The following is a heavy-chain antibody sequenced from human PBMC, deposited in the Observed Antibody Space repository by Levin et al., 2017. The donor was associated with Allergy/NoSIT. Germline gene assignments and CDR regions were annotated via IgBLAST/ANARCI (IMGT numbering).Heavy chain of an antibody. V-gene: IGHV1-18*01. Sequence: ASVKVSCKASGYTFTSYGISWVRQAPGQGLEWMGWISAYNGNTNYAQKLQGRVTMTTDTSTSTAYMELRSLRSDDTAVYYCARDRAAAAGAKGGMDVWGQGTTVTVSS. CDR2: ISAYNGNT. CDR3: ARDRAAAAGAKGGMDV. J-gene: IGHJ6*02. CDR1: GYTFTSYG. D-gene: IGHD6-13*01.